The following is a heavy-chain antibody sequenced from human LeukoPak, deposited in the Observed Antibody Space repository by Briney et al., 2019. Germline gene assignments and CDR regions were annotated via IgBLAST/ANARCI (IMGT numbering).Heavy chain of an antibody. CDR3: ATVRSGYDSSGYHFDY. CDR1: GYTFTDYY. J-gene: IGHJ4*02. Sequence: ASVKVSRKGSGYTFTDYYMHWVQPAPGKGLEWMGLVDPEDGETIYAEKFQGRVTITTDTSTDTAYMELSSLRSEDTAVYYCATVRSGYDSSGYHFDYWGQGTLVTVSS. V-gene: IGHV1-69-2*01. CDR2: VDPEDGET. D-gene: IGHD3-22*01.